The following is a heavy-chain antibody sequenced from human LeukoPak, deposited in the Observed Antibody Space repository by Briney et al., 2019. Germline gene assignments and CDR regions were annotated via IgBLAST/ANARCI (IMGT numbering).Heavy chain of an antibody. D-gene: IGHD3-22*01. J-gene: IGHJ6*03. Sequence: GGSLRLSCATSGFTFSDYAMSWVRQTPGKGLEWVSSMSGGGNTYYADSVKGRFTITRDNSKSTLYLQMNSLRAEDTAVYYCAKGTYYDSSGYRYYFYYMDVWGIGTTVTVSS. CDR1: GFTFSDYA. CDR2: MSGGGNT. CDR3: AKGTYYDSSGYRYYFYYMDV. V-gene: IGHV3-23*01.